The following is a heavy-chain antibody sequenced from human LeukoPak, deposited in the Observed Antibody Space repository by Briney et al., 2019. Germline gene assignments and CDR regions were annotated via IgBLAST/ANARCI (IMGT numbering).Heavy chain of an antibody. CDR1: GYTFTGYY. V-gene: IGHV1-2*02. CDR3: ARDPGAQIYAGTLANDH. Sequence: ASVKVSCKPSGYTFTGYYMHWMRQAPGQRLEWMGWINPNIGDTNYAQKFRGRVTMTRDTSISTAYMELSRLRSDDTAVYYCARDPGAQIYAGTLANDHWGQGTLVTVSS. D-gene: IGHD6-13*01. CDR2: INPNIGDT. J-gene: IGHJ4*02.